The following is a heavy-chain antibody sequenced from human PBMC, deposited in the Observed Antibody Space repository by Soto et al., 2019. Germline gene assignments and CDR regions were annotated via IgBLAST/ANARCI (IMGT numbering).Heavy chain of an antibody. J-gene: IGHJ3*02. V-gene: IGHV4-39*01. CDR2: VYYGGAIFYSGNI. Sequence: SETLSLTCTVSGDSISSSNSHWGWTRQPPGKGLEYIGSVYYGGAIFYSGNIYYNPSLKSRVTISVDTSKNQFSLRLSSVTAADTGVYYCVRYDRINMKPYSPEGFHIWGQGTMVTVS. CDR1: GDSISSSNSH. CDR3: VRYDRINMKPYSPEGFHI. D-gene: IGHD3-3*02.